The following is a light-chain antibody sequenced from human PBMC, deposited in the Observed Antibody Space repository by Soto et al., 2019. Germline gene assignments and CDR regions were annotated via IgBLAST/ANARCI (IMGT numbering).Light chain of an antibody. CDR2: AAS. J-gene: IGKJ1*01. CDR3: QQSYSTWT. CDR1: QSISSY. Sequence: DIQMTQSPSSLSASVGDRVTITCRASQSISSYLNWYQQKPGKAPKLLIYAASSLQSGVPSRFSGSGSGTDFTLTISSLQPEDFATYYCQQSYSTWTFGQGTKVELK. V-gene: IGKV1-39*01.